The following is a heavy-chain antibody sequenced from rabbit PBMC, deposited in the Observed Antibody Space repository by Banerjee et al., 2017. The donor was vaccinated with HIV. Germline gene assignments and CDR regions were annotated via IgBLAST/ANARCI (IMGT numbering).Heavy chain of an antibody. CDR1: GFSFSSSYW. CDR2: IYGGSSGTT. V-gene: IGHV1S45*01. CDR3: GRKYNSGLDL. Sequence: QEQLEESGGDLVKPEGSLTLTCTASGFSFSSSYWICWVRQAPGKGLEWIGCIYGGSSGTTYYASWAKGRFTISKTSSTTVTLQLTSLTAADTATYFCGRKYNSGLDLWGPGTLVTVS. J-gene: IGHJ4*01. D-gene: IGHD4-1*01.